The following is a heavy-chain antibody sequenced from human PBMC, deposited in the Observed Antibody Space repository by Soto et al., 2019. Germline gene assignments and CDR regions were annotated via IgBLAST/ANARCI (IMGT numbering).Heavy chain of an antibody. CDR3: ARVFGSGSYT. CDR2: SSYDGRET. CDR1: DFDFSSYG. Sequence: GGSLRLSCAASDFDFSSYGIHWVRQAPGKGLEWVAASSYDGRETFYADSAKGRFTISRDNAKNSLYLQMNSLRAEDTAVYYCARVFGSGSYTWGQGTLVTVSS. D-gene: IGHD3-10*01. V-gene: IGHV3-30*03. J-gene: IGHJ5*02.